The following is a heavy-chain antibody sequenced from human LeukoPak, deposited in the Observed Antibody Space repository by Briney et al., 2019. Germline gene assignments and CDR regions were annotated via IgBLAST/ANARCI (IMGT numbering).Heavy chain of an antibody. CDR2: ISGSGGAT. CDR3: AKDGVVTITFDY. CDR1: GFTFSNYA. D-gene: IGHD5-12*01. J-gene: IGHJ4*02. Sequence: GGSLRLSCAASGFTFSNYAMSWVRQAPGKGLEWVSVISGSGGATYYADSVKGRFTISRDNSKNTLYLQMNSVRAEDTTVYYCAKDGVVTITFDYWGQGTLVTVSS. V-gene: IGHV3-23*01.